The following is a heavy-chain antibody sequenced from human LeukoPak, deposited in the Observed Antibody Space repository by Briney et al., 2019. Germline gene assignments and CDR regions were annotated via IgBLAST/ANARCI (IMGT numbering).Heavy chain of an antibody. CDR1: GFTFDDYG. CDR2: INWNGGST. Sequence: GGSLRLSCAASGFTFDDYGMSWVRQAPGKGLEWVSGINWNGGSTGYADSVKGRFTISRDNSKNTLYLQMNSLRAEDTAIYYCARDERLLSFLKWGQGTLVTVSS. V-gene: IGHV3-20*04. CDR3: ARDERLLSFLK. J-gene: IGHJ4*02. D-gene: IGHD3-3*01.